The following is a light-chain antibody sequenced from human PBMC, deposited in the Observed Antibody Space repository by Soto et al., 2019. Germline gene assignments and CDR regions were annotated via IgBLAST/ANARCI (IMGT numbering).Light chain of an antibody. CDR3: QQSYSTPGT. J-gene: IGKJ5*01. Sequence: DIQMTQSPSTLSASVGDRVTLTCRASQSIGRFLAWYQHQPGKAPKLLIYDASTLESGVPSRFSGSGSGTDFTLTISSLQVEDSAAYYCQQSYSTPGTFGQGTRLEIK. CDR1: QSIGRF. V-gene: IGKV1-39*01. CDR2: DAS.